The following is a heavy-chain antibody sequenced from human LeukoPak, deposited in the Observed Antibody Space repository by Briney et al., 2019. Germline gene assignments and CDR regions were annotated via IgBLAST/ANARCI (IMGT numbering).Heavy chain of an antibody. V-gene: IGHV4-4*09. D-gene: IGHD6-13*01. Sequence: SETLSLTCTVSGGFISSYYWSWIRQPPGKGLEWIGYIYTSGSTNYNPSLKSRVTISVDTSKNQFSLKLSSVTAADTAVYYCARHGSGGSSWFDYWGQGTLVTVSS. J-gene: IGHJ4*02. CDR3: ARHGSGGSSWFDY. CDR1: GGFISSYY. CDR2: IYTSGST.